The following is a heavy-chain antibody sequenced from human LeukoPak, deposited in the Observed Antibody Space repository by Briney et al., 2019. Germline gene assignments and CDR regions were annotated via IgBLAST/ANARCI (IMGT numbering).Heavy chain of an antibody. J-gene: IGHJ4*02. CDR2: IYTSGST. CDR3: ARQVLLWFGELSSGDADY. CDR1: GGSISSGSYY. V-gene: IGHV4-61*02. Sequence: SETLSLTCTVSGGSISSGSYYWSWIRQPAGKGLEWIGRIYTSGSTNYNPSLKSRVTISVDTSKNQFSLKLSSVTAADTAVYYCARQVLLWFGELSSGDADYWGQGTLVTVSS. D-gene: IGHD3-10*01.